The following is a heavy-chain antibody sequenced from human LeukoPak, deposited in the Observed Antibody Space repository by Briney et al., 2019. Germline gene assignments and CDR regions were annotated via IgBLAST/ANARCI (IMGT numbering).Heavy chain of an antibody. CDR3: ARALGYCSSTSCRSYYYYGMDV. CDR2: IYSGGST. CDR1: GFTVSSNY. V-gene: IGHV3-53*01. D-gene: IGHD2-2*01. J-gene: IGHJ6*02. Sequence: PGGSLRLSCAASGFTVSSNYMSWVRQAPGKGLEWVSVIYSGGSTYYADSVKGRFTISRDNSKNALYLQMNSLRAEDTAVYYCARALGYCSSTSCRSYYYYGMDVWGQGTTVTVSS.